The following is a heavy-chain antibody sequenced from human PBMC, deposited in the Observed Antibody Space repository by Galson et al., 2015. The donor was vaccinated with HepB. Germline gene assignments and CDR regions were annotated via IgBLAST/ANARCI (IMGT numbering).Heavy chain of an antibody. CDR2: ISGSGGST. D-gene: IGHD2-2*01. Sequence: SLRLSYAASGFIFNNYAMSWVRQAPGKGLEWVATISGSGGSTHYADSVKGRFTISRDNSKNTVYLQMNSLRAEDTALYYCAKGWVPANLIDAWGQGTLITVSS. CDR1: GFIFNNYA. CDR3: AKGWVPANLIDA. V-gene: IGHV3-23*01. J-gene: IGHJ5*02.